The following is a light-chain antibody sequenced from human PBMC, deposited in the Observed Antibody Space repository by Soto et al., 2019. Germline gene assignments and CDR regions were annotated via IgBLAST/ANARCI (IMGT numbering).Light chain of an antibody. CDR3: HQSYSNPRT. CDR2: AAS. V-gene: IGKV1-39*01. CDR1: QSIFNY. Sequence: DIQMTQSPSSLSASVGDRGTISCRASQSIFNYLNWYQQKPGKAPKVLIYAASSLQSGVPPRFSGNASGTDFTLTITSLQPEDAATYYCHQSYSNPRTFGQGTTVEIK. J-gene: IGKJ1*01.